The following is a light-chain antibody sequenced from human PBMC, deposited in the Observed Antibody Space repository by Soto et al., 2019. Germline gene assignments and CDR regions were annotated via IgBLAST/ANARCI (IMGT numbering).Light chain of an antibody. CDR3: CSYAGSSTGV. V-gene: IGLV2-23*02. J-gene: IGLJ3*02. CDR1: SSDVGSYNL. Sequence: QPVLTQPASVSGSPGQSITISCTGTSSDVGSYNLVSWYQQHPGKAPKVMIYEVSQRPSGVSNRFSGSKSGNTASLTISGLQAEDEADYYCCSYAGSSTGVFGGGTKLTVL. CDR2: EVS.